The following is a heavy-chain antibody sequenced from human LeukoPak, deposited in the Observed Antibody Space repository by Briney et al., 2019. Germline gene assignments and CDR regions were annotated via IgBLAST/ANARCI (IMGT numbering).Heavy chain of an antibody. J-gene: IGHJ1*01. V-gene: IGHV3-74*01. CDR3: ARAPSEIGGYYPEYFRH. CDR2: IKSDGST. CDR1: GFTFSTYW. Sequence: GGSMRLYCAASGFTFSTYWMHWVRQAPGKGLVWVSRIKSDGSTNYADSVKGRFTISRDNAKNTVSLQMNSLRPEDTGVYYCARAPSEIGGYYPEYFRHWGQGTLVTVSS. D-gene: IGHD3-22*01.